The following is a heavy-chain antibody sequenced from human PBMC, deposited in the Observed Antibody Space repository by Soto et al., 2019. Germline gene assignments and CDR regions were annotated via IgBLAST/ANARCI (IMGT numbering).Heavy chain of an antibody. CDR2: ISYDGSNK. D-gene: IGHD6-13*01. CDR3: ATERSRIWFPDLDY. Sequence: PGGSLRLSCAASGFTFSSYGMHWVRQAPGKGLEWVAVISYDGSNKYYADSVKGRFTISRDNSKNTLYLQMNSLRAEDTAVYYCATERSRIWFPDLDYWGQGTLVTVSS. J-gene: IGHJ4*02. V-gene: IGHV3-30*03. CDR1: GFTFSSYG.